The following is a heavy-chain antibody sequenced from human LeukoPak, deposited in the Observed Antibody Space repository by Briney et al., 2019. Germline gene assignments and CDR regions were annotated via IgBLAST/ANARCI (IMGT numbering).Heavy chain of an antibody. CDR2: INPNSGGT. V-gene: IGHV1-2*02. Sequence: ASVKVSCKASGYTFTGYYMHWVRQAPGQGLEWMGWINPNSGGTNYAQKFQGRVTMTRDTSISTAYMELSRLRSGDTAVYYCARDRVVVVAATPTNWFDPWGQGTLVTVSS. J-gene: IGHJ5*02. CDR3: ARDRVVVVAATPTNWFDP. CDR1: GYTFTGYY. D-gene: IGHD2-15*01.